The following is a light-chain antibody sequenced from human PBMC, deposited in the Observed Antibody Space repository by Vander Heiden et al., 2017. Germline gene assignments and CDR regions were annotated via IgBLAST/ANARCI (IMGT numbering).Light chain of an antibody. CDR1: SSNIGSSS. Sequence: QSVLTQPPSASGPPGQRVTISCSGISSNIGSSSVYWYQQLPGTAPKLRIYRNNQRPSGVPDRCSGSKSGTSASLAINGLRSEDEADYFCAAWDDSLSGSVFGGGTKVTVL. J-gene: IGLJ2*01. CDR2: RNN. CDR3: AAWDDSLSGSV. V-gene: IGLV1-47*01.